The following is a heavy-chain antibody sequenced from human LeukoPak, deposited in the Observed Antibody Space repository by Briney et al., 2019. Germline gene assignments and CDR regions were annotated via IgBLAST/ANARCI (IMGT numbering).Heavy chain of an antibody. J-gene: IGHJ4*02. D-gene: IGHD5-12*01. V-gene: IGHV1-2*02. Sequence: GASVKVSCKASGYTFTGYYIYWVRQAPGQGLEWMGWINPNSGGTNYAQKFQGRVTMTRDTSISTAYMELSRLRSDDTAVYYCARAWLRLNPYFDYWGQGTLVTVSS. CDR3: ARAWLRLNPYFDY. CDR1: GYTFTGYY. CDR2: INPNSGGT.